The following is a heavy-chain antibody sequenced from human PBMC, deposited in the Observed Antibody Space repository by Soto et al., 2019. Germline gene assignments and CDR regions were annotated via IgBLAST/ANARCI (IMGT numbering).Heavy chain of an antibody. J-gene: IGHJ4*02. Sequence: GGSMRLSCAASGFTFSSYAMSWVRQAPGKGLEWVSAISGSGGSTYYADSVKGRFTISRDNSKNTVYLQMNSLRAEDTAVYYCAKRIAVAGYFDYWGQGTLVTVSS. CDR2: ISGSGGST. D-gene: IGHD6-19*01. CDR1: GFTFSSYA. V-gene: IGHV3-23*01. CDR3: AKRIAVAGYFDY.